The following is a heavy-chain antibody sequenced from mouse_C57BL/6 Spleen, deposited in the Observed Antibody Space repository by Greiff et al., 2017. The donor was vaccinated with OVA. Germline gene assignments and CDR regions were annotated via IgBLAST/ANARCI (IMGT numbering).Heavy chain of an antibody. D-gene: IGHD1-1*01. V-gene: IGHV1-42*01. Sequence: DVQLQESGPELVKPGASVKISCKASGYSFTGYYMNWVKQSPEKSLEWIGEINPSTGGTTYNQKFKAKATLTVDKSSSTAYMQLKSLTSEDSAVYYCARSGNLYGSSSGFAYWGQGTLVTVSA. CDR2: INPSTGGT. CDR3: ARSGNLYGSSSGFAY. CDR1: GYSFTGYY. J-gene: IGHJ3*01.